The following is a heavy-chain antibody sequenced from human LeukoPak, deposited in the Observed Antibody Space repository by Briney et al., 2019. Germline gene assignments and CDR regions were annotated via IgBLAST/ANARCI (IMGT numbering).Heavy chain of an antibody. Sequence: ASVKVSCKASGYTFTNFGISWVRQAPGQGLEWMGWISVNNGNAIYAQKFQGRVTMTTDSSTSTAYMELRSLRSDDTAVYYCARVGPTHYYYFLDVWGKGTTVTASS. CDR3: ARVGPTHYYYFLDV. CDR2: ISVNNGNA. CDR1: GYTFTNFG. D-gene: IGHD1-26*01. V-gene: IGHV1-18*01. J-gene: IGHJ6*04.